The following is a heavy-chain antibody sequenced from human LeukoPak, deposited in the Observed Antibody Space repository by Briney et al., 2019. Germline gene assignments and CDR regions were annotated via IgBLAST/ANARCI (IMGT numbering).Heavy chain of an antibody. CDR3: ARDEANSGSYCY. CDR2: IIPIFGTA. V-gene: IGHV1-69*13. J-gene: IGHJ4*02. Sequence: SVKVSCKASGGTFSSYAISWVRQAPAQGLEWMGGIIPIFGTANYAQKFQGRVTITADESTSTAYMELSSLRSEDTAVYYCARDEANSGSYCYWGQGTLVTVSS. D-gene: IGHD1-26*01. CDR1: GGTFSSYA.